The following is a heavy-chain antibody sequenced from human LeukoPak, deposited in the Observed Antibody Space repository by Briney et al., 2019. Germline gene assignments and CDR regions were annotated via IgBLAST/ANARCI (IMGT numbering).Heavy chain of an antibody. CDR2: INSGGDT. J-gene: IGHJ4*02. CDR3: ARDQGSSWSTRRY. V-gene: IGHV3-66*01. CDR1: GFTVSSNY. D-gene: IGHD6-13*01. Sequence: GGSLSLSCAASGFTVSSNYMTWVRQAPGKGLEWVSVINSGGDTYYADSVKGRFTISRDNSKNTVYLQMNSLRVEDTAVYYCARDQGSSWSTRRYWGQGTLVTVSS.